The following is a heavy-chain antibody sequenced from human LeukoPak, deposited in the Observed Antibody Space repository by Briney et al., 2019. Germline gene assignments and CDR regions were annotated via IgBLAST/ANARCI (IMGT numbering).Heavy chain of an antibody. CDR3: AKEGDYGSGSYYYYGMDV. CDR2: ISGSGGST. CDR1: GFTFSSYA. V-gene: IGHV3-23*01. D-gene: IGHD3-10*01. J-gene: IGHJ6*04. Sequence: GGSLRLSCAASGFTFSSYAMSWVCQAPGKGLEWVSAISGSGGSTYYADSVKGRFTISRDNSKNTLYLQMNSLRAEDTAVYYCAKEGDYGSGSYYYYGMDVWGKGTTVTVSS.